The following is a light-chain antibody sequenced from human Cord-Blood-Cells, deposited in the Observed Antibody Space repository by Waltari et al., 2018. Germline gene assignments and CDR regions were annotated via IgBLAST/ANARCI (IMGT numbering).Light chain of an antibody. J-gene: IGKJ1*01. Sequence: EIVLTQSPGTLSSSPGERAALSCRASQRVSSSYLAWYQQKPGQAPRLLIYGASSRATGIPDRFSGSGSGTDFTLTISRLEPEDFAVYYCQQYGSSTWTFGQGTKVEIK. CDR3: QQYGSSTWT. CDR2: GAS. CDR1: QRVSSSY. V-gene: IGKV3-20*01.